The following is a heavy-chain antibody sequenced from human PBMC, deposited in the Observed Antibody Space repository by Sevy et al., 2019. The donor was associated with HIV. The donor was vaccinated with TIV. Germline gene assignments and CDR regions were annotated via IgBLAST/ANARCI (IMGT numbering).Heavy chain of an antibody. CDR1: GGSISSGGYY. CDR3: ARDRYCSSTSCEGWFDP. CDR2: IYYSGST. Sequence: SETLSLTCTVSGGSISSGGYYWSWIRQHPGKGLEWIGYIYYSGSTYYHPSLKSRVTISVDTSKNQFSLKLSSVTAADTAVYYCARDRYCSSTSCEGWFDPWGQGTLVTVSS. J-gene: IGHJ5*02. V-gene: IGHV4-31*03. D-gene: IGHD2-2*01.